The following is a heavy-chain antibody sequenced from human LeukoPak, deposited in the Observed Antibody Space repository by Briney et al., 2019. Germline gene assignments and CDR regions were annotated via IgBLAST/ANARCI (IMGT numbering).Heavy chain of an antibody. V-gene: IGHV4-59*01. Sequence: SETLSLTCTVSGGSISTYYWSLIRQPPGKGLEWIGNIYYSGNTIYNSSLKSRVTISVDKSKNQFSLKLSSVTAADTAVYYCARSYSSSGYYYYGMDLWGQGTTVTVSS. CDR1: GGSISTYY. CDR3: ARSYSSSGYYYYGMDL. CDR2: IYYSGNT. D-gene: IGHD6-6*01. J-gene: IGHJ6*02.